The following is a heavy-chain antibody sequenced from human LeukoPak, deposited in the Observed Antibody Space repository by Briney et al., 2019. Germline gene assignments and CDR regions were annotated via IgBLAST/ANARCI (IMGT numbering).Heavy chain of an antibody. CDR2: INPNSGGT. V-gene: IGHV1-2*04. Sequence: ASVKVSCKASGYTFTSYYMHWVRQAPGQGLEWMGWINPNSGGTNYAQKFQGWVTMTRDTSTSTVYMELSSLRSEDTAVYYCARESGGNPATSEDYWGQGTLVTVSS. CDR3: ARESGGNPATSEDY. CDR1: GYTFTSYY. D-gene: IGHD4-23*01. J-gene: IGHJ4*02.